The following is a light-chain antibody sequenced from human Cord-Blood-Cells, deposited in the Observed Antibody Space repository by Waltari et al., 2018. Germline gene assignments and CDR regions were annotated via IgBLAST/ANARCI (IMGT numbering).Light chain of an antibody. CDR2: YDS. V-gene: IGLV3-21*04. CDR1: NIRSKS. CDR3: QVWDSSSDHWV. Sequence: SYVLTQPPSVSVAPGKTARITRGGNNIRSKSVHWYQQQPGQAPVLVIYYDSDRPSGIPERFSGSNSGNTATLTISRVEAGDEADYYCQVWDSSSDHWVFGGGTKLTVL. J-gene: IGLJ3*02.